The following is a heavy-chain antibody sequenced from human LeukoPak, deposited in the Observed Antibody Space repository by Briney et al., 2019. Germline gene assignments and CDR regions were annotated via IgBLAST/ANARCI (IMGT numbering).Heavy chain of an antibody. CDR1: GGTFSSYA. J-gene: IGHJ6*02. Sequence: SVKVSCKASGGTFSSYAISWVRQAPGQGLEWMGGIIPIFGTANYAQKFQGRVTITADESTSTAYMELSSLRSEDTAVYYCAYCSSTSCYSPPNYYYYYGMDVWGQGTTVTVSS. CDR3: AYCSSTSCYSPPNYYYYYGMDV. V-gene: IGHV1-69*13. D-gene: IGHD2-2*01. CDR2: IIPIFGTA.